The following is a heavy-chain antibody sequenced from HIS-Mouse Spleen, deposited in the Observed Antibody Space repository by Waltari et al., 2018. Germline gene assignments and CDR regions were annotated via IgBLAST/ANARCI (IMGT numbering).Heavy chain of an antibody. CDR1: GFPFSSYA. J-gene: IGHJ3*02. CDR3: ARDLFSNLTETGTHGAFDI. CDR2: ISNDGSNK. V-gene: IGHV3-30*04. Sequence: QVQLVESGGGVVQPGRSLRLSCSASGFPFSSYAMPWVRQAPGQCREWVAVISNDGSNKYYADSVKGRFTISRDNSKNTLYLQMNSLRAEDTAVYYCARDLFSNLTETGTHGAFDIWGQGTMVTVSS. D-gene: IGHD1-1*01.